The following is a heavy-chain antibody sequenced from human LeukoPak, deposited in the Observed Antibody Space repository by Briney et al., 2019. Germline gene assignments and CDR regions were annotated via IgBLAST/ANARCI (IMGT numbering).Heavy chain of an antibody. V-gene: IGHV3-30*18. Sequence: GSLRLSCAASGFTFSSYGMHWVRQAPGKGLEWVAVISYDGSNKYYADSVKGRFTISRDNSKNTLYLQMNSLRAEDTAVYYCAKPSFIQLWSKGVTPADYWGQGTLVTVSS. CDR3: AKPSFIQLWSKGVTPADY. J-gene: IGHJ4*02. D-gene: IGHD5-18*01. CDR1: GFTFSSYG. CDR2: ISYDGSNK.